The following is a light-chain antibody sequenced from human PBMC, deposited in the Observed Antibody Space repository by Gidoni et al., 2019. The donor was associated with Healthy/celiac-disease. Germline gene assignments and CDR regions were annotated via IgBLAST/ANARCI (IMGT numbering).Light chain of an antibody. CDR3: SSYTSSSTYV. V-gene: IGLV2-14*01. CDR1: SRDVGGYNF. Sequence: QSALTQPASVSGSPGQSITISCAGTSRDVGGYNFVSWYQQHPGKVPKLMIYEVSNRPSGVSNRFSGSKSGNTASLTISGLQAEDEAEYYCSSYTSSSTYVFGTGTRVTVL. CDR2: EVS. J-gene: IGLJ1*01.